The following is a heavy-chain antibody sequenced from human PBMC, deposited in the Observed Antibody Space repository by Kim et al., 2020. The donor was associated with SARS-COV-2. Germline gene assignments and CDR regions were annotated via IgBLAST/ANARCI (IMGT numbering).Heavy chain of an antibody. CDR1: GFTFSSYG. Sequence: GGSLRLSCAASGFTFSSYGMHWVRQAPGKGLEWVAVIWYDGSNKYYADSVKGRFTISRDNSKNTLYLQMNSLRAEDTAVYYCARDYRVRFLEWPPVAGSRDAFDIWGQGTMVTVSS. D-gene: IGHD3-3*01. J-gene: IGHJ3*02. V-gene: IGHV3-33*01. CDR2: IWYDGSNK. CDR3: ARDYRVRFLEWPPVAGSRDAFDI.